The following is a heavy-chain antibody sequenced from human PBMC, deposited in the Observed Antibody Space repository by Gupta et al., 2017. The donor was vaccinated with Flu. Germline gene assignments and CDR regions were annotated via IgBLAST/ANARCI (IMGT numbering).Heavy chain of an antibody. Sequence: QVQLVDSGGGVVQPGKSLRLSCAASGFTFSRHGMHWVRQAPGKGLEWVAVIWYDGSGWSYADSVKGRFTVSRDNSKNIVYLQMNSLRVEDTAVYFWARDDNWKYILDHWGQGALVPVLS. CDR2: IWYDGSGW. J-gene: IGHJ4*02. CDR1: GFTFSRHG. V-gene: IGHV3-33*01. CDR3: ARDDNWKYILDH. D-gene: IGHD1-20*01.